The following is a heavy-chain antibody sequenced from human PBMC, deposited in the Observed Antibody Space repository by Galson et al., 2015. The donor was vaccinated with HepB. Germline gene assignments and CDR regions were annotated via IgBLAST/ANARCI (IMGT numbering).Heavy chain of an antibody. J-gene: IGHJ4*02. V-gene: IGHV3-11*06. Sequence: SLRLSCAASGFTFSDYYISWLRQAPGKGLEWVSYISSSSSYTNYADTVKGRFTISRDNAKNSLYLQMNSLRAEDTAVYYCARDCGDDKYCSSTSIFGVAMGYVDYWGQGTLVTVSS. CDR2: ISSSSSYT. CDR1: GFTFSDYY. D-gene: IGHD2-2*01. CDR3: ARDCGDDKYCSSTSIFGVAMGYVDY.